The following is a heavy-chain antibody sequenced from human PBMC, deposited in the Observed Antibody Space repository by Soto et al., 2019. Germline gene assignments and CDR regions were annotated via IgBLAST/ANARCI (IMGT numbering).Heavy chain of an antibody. Sequence: PSETLSLTCTVSGGSISSGGYYWSWIRQHPGKGLEWIGYIYYSGSTYYNPSLKSRVTISVDTSKNQFSLKLSSVTAADTAVYYCASGYSGYGGLPGIDYWGQGTLVTVSS. CDR1: GGSISSGGYY. J-gene: IGHJ4*02. CDR3: ASGYSGYGGLPGIDY. CDR2: IYYSGST. D-gene: IGHD5-12*01. V-gene: IGHV4-31*03.